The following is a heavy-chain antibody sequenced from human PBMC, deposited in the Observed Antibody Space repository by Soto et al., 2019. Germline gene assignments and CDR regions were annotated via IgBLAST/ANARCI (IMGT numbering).Heavy chain of an antibody. J-gene: IGHJ4*02. V-gene: IGHV1-69*01. CDR2: IIPIFGKA. CDR1: GGTFSSNA. Sequence: QVQLEQSGAEMKKPGSSVTVSCKTSGGTFSSNAINWVRQAPGQGLEWMGGIIPIFGKADYAQKFQGRVTITAHADTNTAYMELSSLRSDDTAIYYCARGVEGGWSGYDPGYWGQGTLVTVSS. D-gene: IGHD5-12*01. CDR3: ARGVEGGWSGYDPGY.